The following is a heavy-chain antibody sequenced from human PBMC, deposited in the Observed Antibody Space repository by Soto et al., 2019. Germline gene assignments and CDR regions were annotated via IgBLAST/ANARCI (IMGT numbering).Heavy chain of an antibody. CDR3: TRGRGTSGWYADY. CDR1: GXVFGDYG. CDR2: FRSETYGGST. J-gene: IGHJ4*02. V-gene: IGHV3-49*04. D-gene: IGHD6-13*01. Sequence: GSLRISCSASGXVFGDYGVTWVRQAPGKGLEWVGVFRSETYGGSTEYAASVKGRFRISRDDYESIAYLQMTGLKTEDTAVYYCTRGRGTSGWYADYWGKGILVTVS.